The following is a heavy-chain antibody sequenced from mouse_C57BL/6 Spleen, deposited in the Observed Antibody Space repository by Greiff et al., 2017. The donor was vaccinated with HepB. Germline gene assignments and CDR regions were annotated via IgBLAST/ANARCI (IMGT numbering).Heavy chain of an antibody. CDR1: GFTFTDYY. CDR3: ARYKGHYYGSSLYAMDY. Sequence: EVQVVESGGGLVQPGGSLSLSCAASGFTFTDYYMSWVRQPPGKALEWLGFIRNKANGYTTEYSASVKGRFTISRDNSQSILYPQMNALRAEDSATYYCARYKGHYYGSSLYAMDYWGQGTSVTVSS. V-gene: IGHV7-3*01. CDR2: IRNKANGYTT. D-gene: IGHD1-1*01. J-gene: IGHJ4*01.